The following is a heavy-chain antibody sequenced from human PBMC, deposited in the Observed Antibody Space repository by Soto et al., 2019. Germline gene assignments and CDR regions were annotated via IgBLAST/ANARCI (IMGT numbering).Heavy chain of an antibody. J-gene: IGHJ5*02. CDR2: ISSSGSTK. CDR1: GFTFGDYY. CDR3: ARVGDSITIFGVPIPKYFDP. V-gene: IGHV3-11*01. D-gene: IGHD3-3*01. Sequence: WGSLRLSCAASGFTFGDYYMSWIRQAPGKGLEWVSHISSSGSTKYYADSVEGRFTISRDNAKNSLYLQMNSLRAEDTAVYYCARVGDSITIFGVPIPKYFDPWGQGALVTVSS.